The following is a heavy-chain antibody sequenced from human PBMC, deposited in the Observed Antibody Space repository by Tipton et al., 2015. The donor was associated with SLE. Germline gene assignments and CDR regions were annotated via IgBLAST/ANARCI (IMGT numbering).Heavy chain of an antibody. CDR1: GFTFGVYA. Sequence: SLRLSCTASGFTFGVYAMSWVRQAPGKGLEWVGFIRSKAYGGTTEYAASVKGRFTISRDDSKSIAYLQMNSLKTEDTAVYYCTRDRPHSSGYLGFDYWGQGTLVTVSS. D-gene: IGHD3-22*01. J-gene: IGHJ4*02. CDR2: IRSKAYGGTT. CDR3: TRDRPHSSGYLGFDY. V-gene: IGHV3-49*04.